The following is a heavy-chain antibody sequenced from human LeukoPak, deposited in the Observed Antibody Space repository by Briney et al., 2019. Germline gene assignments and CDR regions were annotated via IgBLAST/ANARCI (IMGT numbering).Heavy chain of an antibody. J-gene: IGHJ4*02. Sequence: PGGSLRLSCAASGFTFDDYGMSWVRQAPGKGLEWVSGINWNGGSTGYADSVKGRFTVSRDNAKNSLYLQMNSLRAEDTALYYCARGTLKAAATDFDYWGQGTLVTVSS. CDR2: INWNGGST. V-gene: IGHV3-20*04. CDR1: GFTFDDYG. D-gene: IGHD6-13*01. CDR3: ARGTLKAAATDFDY.